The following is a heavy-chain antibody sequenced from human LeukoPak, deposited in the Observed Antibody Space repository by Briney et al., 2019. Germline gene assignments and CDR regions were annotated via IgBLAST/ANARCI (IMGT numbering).Heavy chain of an antibody. V-gene: IGHV1-69*04. D-gene: IGHD5-18*01. Sequence: ASVKVSCKASGGIFSSYAISWVRQAPGQGLEWMGRTIPIHGTANYAQKFQGRVTITADKSTSTAYMELSSLRSEDTAVYYCARPSRGYSYGYGVNYYGMDVWGQGTTVTVSS. CDR1: GGIFSSYA. J-gene: IGHJ6*02. CDR2: TIPIHGTA. CDR3: ARPSRGYSYGYGVNYYGMDV.